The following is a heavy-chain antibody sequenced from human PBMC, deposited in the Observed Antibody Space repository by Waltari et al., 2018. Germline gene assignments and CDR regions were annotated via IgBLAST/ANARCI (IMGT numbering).Heavy chain of an antibody. Sequence: QVQLVESGGGVVQPGRSLRLSCAASGFNFSSYAMHWVRQAPGKGLEWVAVISYDGSNKYYADSVKGRFTISRDNSKNTLYLQMNSLRAEDTAVYYCARISTMVQGVINYYFDYWGQGTLVTVSS. D-gene: IGHD3-10*01. CDR3: ARISTMVQGVINYYFDY. V-gene: IGHV3-30-3*01. CDR1: GFNFSSYA. CDR2: ISYDGSNK. J-gene: IGHJ4*02.